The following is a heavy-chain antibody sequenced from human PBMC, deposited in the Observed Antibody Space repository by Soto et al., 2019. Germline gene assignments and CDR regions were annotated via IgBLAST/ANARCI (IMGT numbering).Heavy chain of an antibody. CDR2: TYYRPRWYN. J-gene: IGHJ6*03. V-gene: IGHV6-1*01. Sequence: SQTLSLTCAISGDSVSSNSAAWNWIRQSPSRGLEWLGRTYYRPRWYNDYAVSVRSRITVNPDTSKNQFSLQLTSVTPEDTAVYYCAGTTSHYWYYMDVWGNGTTVTVS. CDR3: AGTTSHYWYYMDV. D-gene: IGHD1-7*01. CDR1: GDSVSSNSAA.